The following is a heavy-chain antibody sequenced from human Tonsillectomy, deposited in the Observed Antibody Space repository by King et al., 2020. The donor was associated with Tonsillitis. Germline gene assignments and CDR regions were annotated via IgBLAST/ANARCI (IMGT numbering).Heavy chain of an antibody. D-gene: IGHD5-12*01. CDR1: GFTFSGFW. CDR2: IKQDGTEK. CDR3: ARGGYSGYDRTHYFDY. J-gene: IGHJ4*02. Sequence: VQLVESGGGLVQPGGSLRLSCAASGFTFSGFWMTWVRQAPGKGLEWVANIKQDGTEKYYVDSVKGRFTISRDNAKNSLYLQINSPRAEDTAVYYCARGGYSGYDRTHYFDYWGQGTLVTVSS. V-gene: IGHV3-7*03.